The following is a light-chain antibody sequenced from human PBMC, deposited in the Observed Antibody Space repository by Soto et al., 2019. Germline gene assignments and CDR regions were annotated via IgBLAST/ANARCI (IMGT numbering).Light chain of an antibody. Sequence: QSALTQPASVSGCPGQSITISCTGTTSDVGTYKFVSWYQQHPGIAPKLMIYEVSERPSGVSNRFSGSKSGNTASLTISGLQAEDEADYYCCSHAGSHVIFGGGTKLTVL. CDR3: CSHAGSHVI. V-gene: IGLV2-23*02. J-gene: IGLJ2*01. CDR2: EVS. CDR1: TSDVGTYKF.